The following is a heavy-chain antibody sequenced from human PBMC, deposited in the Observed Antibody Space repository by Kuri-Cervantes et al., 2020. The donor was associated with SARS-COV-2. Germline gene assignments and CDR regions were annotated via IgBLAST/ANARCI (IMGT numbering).Heavy chain of an antibody. Sequence: ASVKVSCKASGYTFSDYYMYWVRQAPGQGLEWMGWINPNSGGTNYAQKFQGWVTMTRDTSISTVYMELSRLRSDDTAVYYCARSTPFRQLVVISQGGAFDIWGQGTMVTVSS. CDR2: INPNSGGT. CDR3: ARSTPFRQLVVISQGGAFDI. V-gene: IGHV1-2*04. CDR1: GYTFSDYY. J-gene: IGHJ3*02. D-gene: IGHD3-22*01.